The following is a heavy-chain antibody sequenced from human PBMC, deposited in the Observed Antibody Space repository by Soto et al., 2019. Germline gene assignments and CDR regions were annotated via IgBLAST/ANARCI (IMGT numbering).Heavy chain of an antibody. Sequence: EVQLEESGGGLIKPGESLTLSCAASDFILSDAWMKWVRQAPGKGLEWVGRIKSKAHGGTTDYAAPLKGRFTILRDDSKNTRYLQMNSLQTEDTAMYYCASYRDRSGLRRYDYWGQGALVTVSS. CDR2: IKSKAHGGTT. D-gene: IGHD3-22*01. J-gene: IGHJ4*02. CDR3: ASYRDRSGLRRYDY. CDR1: DFILSDAW. V-gene: IGHV3-15*07.